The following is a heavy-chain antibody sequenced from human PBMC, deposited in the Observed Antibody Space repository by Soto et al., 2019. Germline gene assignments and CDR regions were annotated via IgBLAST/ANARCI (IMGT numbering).Heavy chain of an antibody. J-gene: IGHJ4*02. CDR1: GGSISSSSYY. V-gene: IGHV4-39*01. CDR2: IYYSGST. D-gene: IGHD4-17*01. Sequence: SETLSLTCTVSGGSISSSSYYWGWIRQPPGKGLEWIESIYYSGSTYYNPSLKSRVTISVDTSKNQFSLKLSSVTAADTAVYYCARHGRNGDPLXYWGQGTLVXVSS. CDR3: ARHGRNGDPLXY.